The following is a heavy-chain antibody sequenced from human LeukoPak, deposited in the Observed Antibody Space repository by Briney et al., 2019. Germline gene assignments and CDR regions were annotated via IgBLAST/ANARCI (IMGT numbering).Heavy chain of an antibody. Sequence: PSETLSLTWAVDGGSFSGYSWSWIRQPPGKGLEWGGEITHSGGTNYNPSLKSRVTISVDTSKNNFSLQLSSLPTADTAVYFCARRERYSSYYNLWGQGTLVTVSS. J-gene: IGHJ5*02. CDR3: ARRERYSSYYNL. CDR1: GGSFSGYS. CDR2: ITHSGGT. V-gene: IGHV4-34*01. D-gene: IGHD6-19*01.